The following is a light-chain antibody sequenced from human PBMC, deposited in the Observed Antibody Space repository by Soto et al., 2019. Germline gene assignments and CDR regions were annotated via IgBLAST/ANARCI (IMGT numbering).Light chain of an antibody. CDR3: SSYTSSSTLEGV. J-gene: IGLJ1*01. CDR2: EVS. V-gene: IGLV2-14*01. CDR1: SSNIGAGYD. Sequence: QSVLTQPPSVSGAPGQRVTISCTGSSSNIGAGYDVHWYQQHPGKAPKLMIYEVSNRPSGVSNRFSGSKSGNTASLTISGLQAEDEADYYCSSYTSSSTLEGVFGTGTKVTVL.